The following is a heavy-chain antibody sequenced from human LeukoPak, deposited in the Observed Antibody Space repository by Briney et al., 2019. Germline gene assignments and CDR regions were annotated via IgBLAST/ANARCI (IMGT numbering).Heavy chain of an antibody. CDR1: GGSISSGDYY. D-gene: IGHD3-9*01. V-gene: IGHV4-30-4*01. J-gene: IGHJ4*02. CDR2: IYYSGST. CDR3: ARGGDDILTGYYFDY. Sequence: SETLSLTCTVSGGSISSGDYYWSWIRQPPGKGLEWIGYIYYSGSTYYNPSLKSRVTISVDTSKNQFSLKLSSVTAADTAVYYCARGGDDILTGYYFDYWGQGTLDTVSS.